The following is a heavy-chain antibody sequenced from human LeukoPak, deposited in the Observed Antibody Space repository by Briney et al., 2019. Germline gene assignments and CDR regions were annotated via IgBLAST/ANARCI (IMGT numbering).Heavy chain of an antibody. CDR1: GFTFSTYA. V-gene: IGHV3-23*01. D-gene: IGHD3-10*01. CDR2: ISGSGGST. Sequence: PGGSLRVSCAASGFTFSTYAMSWVRQAPGKGLEWVSAISGSGGSTYYADSVKGRFTISRDNSKNTLYLQMNSLRDEDTALYYCARQAWPGDGNWFDPWGQGTLVTVSS. J-gene: IGHJ5*02. CDR3: ARQAWPGDGNWFDP.